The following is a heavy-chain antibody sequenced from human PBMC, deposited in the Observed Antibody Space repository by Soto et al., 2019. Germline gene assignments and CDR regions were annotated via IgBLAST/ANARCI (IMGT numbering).Heavy chain of an antibody. V-gene: IGHV3-66*01. CDR1: GFTVSSNY. D-gene: IGHD4-17*01. CDR3: CCTSTVTINWFFDL. J-gene: IGHJ2*01. Sequence: EVQLVESGGGLVQPGGSLRLSCAASGFTVSSNYMSWVRQAPGKGLEWVSIIYGGGRTNYADSVKGRFTVSRDNYKNTLYLQMNSLRAEDTAMYYCCCTSTVTINWFFDLWGRGTLVTVSS. CDR2: IYGGGRT.